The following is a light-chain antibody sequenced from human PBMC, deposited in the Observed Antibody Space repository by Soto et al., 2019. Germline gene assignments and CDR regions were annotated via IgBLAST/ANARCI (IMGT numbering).Light chain of an antibody. CDR2: GAS. CDR3: HQYNDWPQT. CDR1: QSVSSS. J-gene: IGKJ1*01. V-gene: IGKV3-15*01. Sequence: EIVMTQSPATLSVSPGERATLSCGASQSVSSSLAWYQQKPGHTPRLLIYGASTRATGVPARFSGSGSGTEFTLTISSLQSEDFAVYYCHQYNDWPQTFGQGTTVDIK.